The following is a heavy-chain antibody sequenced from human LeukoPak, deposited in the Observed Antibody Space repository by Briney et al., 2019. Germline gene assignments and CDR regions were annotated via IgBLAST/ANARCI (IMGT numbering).Heavy chain of an antibody. CDR1: GGSINSYY. J-gene: IGHJ4*02. D-gene: IGHD7-27*01. Sequence: PSETLSLTCTVSGGSINSYYWSWIRQPPGKGLEWIGYSYYSGRTNYNPSLKSRVTISVDTSKNQFSLKLSSVTAADTAVYFCARGFRGDNFDYWGQGTLVTVSS. CDR2: SYYSGRT. CDR3: ARGFRGDNFDY. V-gene: IGHV4-59*08.